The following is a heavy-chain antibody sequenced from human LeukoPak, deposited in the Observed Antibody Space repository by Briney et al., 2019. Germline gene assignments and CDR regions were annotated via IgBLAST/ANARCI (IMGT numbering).Heavy chain of an antibody. Sequence: ASVKVSCKASGYTFTSYGISRVRQAPGQGLEWMGWISAYNGNTNYAQKLQGRVTMTTDTSTSTAYMELRSLRSDDTAVYYCAREEMGSSWYRYYFDYWGQGTLVTVSS. CDR3: AREEMGSSWYRYYFDY. D-gene: IGHD6-13*01. CDR2: ISAYNGNT. CDR1: GYTFTSYG. J-gene: IGHJ4*02. V-gene: IGHV1-18*01.